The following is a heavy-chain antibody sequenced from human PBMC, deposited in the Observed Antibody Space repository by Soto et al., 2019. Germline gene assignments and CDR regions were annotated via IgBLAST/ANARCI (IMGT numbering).Heavy chain of an antibody. CDR1: GFTFSIHA. D-gene: IGHD3-16*01. Sequence: EVQLVESGGGLVQPGGSLRLSCEVSGFTFSIHAMNWVRQAPGKGLEWVAYIHGTRSIIYYADSVKGRLTISRDNAKSSLFLQMDSLRDEDTAVYYCARDARNADYDYWGQGTLVTVSS. J-gene: IGHJ4*02. CDR3: ARDARNADYDY. V-gene: IGHV3-48*02. CDR2: IHGTRSII.